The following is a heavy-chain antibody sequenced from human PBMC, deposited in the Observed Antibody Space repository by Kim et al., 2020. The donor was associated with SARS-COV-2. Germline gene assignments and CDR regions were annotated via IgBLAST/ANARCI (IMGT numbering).Heavy chain of an antibody. CDR1: GGTLSNSA. J-gene: IGHJ5*02. CDR3: ARVGGLPGHNWFDP. CDR2: IIPIFGSA. D-gene: IGHD1-26*01. V-gene: IGHV1-69*13. Sequence: SVKVSCQASGGTLSNSAISWVRQAPGQGLEWMGVIIPIFGSANYAHKFQGRVTITADESTNTTFMELSSLISEDTAVFYCARVGGLPGHNWFDPLGQGT.